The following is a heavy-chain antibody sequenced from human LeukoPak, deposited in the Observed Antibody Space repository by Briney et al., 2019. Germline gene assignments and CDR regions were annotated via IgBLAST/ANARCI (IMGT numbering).Heavy chain of an antibody. CDR3: ARLMVLPDY. V-gene: IGHV3-21*01. J-gene: IGHJ4*02. CDR1: GFTFSSYS. CDR2: ISSSSSYI. Sequence: GGSLRLSCAASGFTFSSYSMNWVRQAPGKGLEWVSSISSSSSYICYADSVKGRFTISRDNAKNSLYLQMNSLRAEDTAVYYCARLMVLPDYWGQGTLVTVSS. D-gene: IGHD2-8*01.